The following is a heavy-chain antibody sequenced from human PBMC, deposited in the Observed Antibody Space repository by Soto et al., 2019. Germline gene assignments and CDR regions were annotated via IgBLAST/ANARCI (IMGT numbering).Heavy chain of an antibody. D-gene: IGHD3-22*01. CDR1: GGTFSSYD. V-gene: IGHV1-69*06. J-gene: IGHJ5*02. CDR3: ARNYYHSSGYTFNWFDP. Sequence: SVKVSCKASGGTFSSYDISWVRQAPGQGLEWMGGIIPIFGTANYAQKFQGRVTITADKSTSTAYMELSSLRSEDTAVYYCARNYYHSSGYTFNWFDPWGQGTMVTVSS. CDR2: IIPIFGTA.